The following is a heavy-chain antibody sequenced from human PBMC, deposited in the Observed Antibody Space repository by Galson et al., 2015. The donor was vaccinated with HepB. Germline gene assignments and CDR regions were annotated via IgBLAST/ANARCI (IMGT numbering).Heavy chain of an antibody. CDR3: VKTRASYSNYLNAFDY. CDR2: ISSNGGST. V-gene: IGHV3-64D*06. Sequence: SLRLSCAASGFTFSSYAMHWVRQAPGKGLEYVSAISSNGGSTYYADSVKGRFTISRDNSKNTLYLQMSSLRAEDTAVYYCVKTRASYSNYLNAFDYWGQGTLVTVSS. CDR1: GFTFSSYA. D-gene: IGHD4-11*01. J-gene: IGHJ4*02.